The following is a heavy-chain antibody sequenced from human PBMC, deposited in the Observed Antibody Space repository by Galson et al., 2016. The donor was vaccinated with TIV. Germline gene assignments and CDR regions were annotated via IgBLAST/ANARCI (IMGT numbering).Heavy chain of an antibody. CDR3: ARGETYSDTTYFPH. J-gene: IGHJ1*01. CDR2: IIGMFGTT. V-gene: IGHV1-69*13. D-gene: IGHD3-22*01. Sequence: SVKVSCKASGGTFSSYAFSWVRQAPGQGLEWMGGIIGMFGTTNYAQNFLGRLTITADEITSTAYMELSSLRSDDTAIYYCARGETYSDTTYFPHWGQGTLVTVSS. CDR1: GGTFSSYA.